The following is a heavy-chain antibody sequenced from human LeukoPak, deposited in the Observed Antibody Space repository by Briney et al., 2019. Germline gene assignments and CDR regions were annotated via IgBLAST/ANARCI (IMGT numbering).Heavy chain of an antibody. Sequence: PGGSLRLSCAASGFTSSSYAMHWGRQAPGKGLEWVAVISYDGSNKYYADSVKGLFTISRDNSKNTLYMQMNSLRAEDTAVYYCGRGKELLGAFDIWGQGTMVTVPS. CDR1: GFTSSSYA. V-gene: IGHV3-30*04. J-gene: IGHJ3*02. D-gene: IGHD1-26*01. CDR3: GRGKELLGAFDI. CDR2: ISYDGSNK.